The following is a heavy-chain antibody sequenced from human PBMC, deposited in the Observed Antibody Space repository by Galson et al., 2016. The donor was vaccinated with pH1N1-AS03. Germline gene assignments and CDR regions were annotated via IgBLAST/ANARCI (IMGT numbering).Heavy chain of an antibody. Sequence: AISGDSVSSNIDAWNWIRQSPSGGLEWLGRTYWRSTWYNDYAVSVKSRITINPDTSKNQFSLQPNSVTPEDKAVYYCARGRYSAFDIWGQGTMVTVSS. J-gene: IGHJ3*02. CDR2: TYWRSTWYN. V-gene: IGHV6-1*01. CDR1: GDSVSSNIDA. CDR3: ARGRYSAFDI. D-gene: IGHD1-1*01.